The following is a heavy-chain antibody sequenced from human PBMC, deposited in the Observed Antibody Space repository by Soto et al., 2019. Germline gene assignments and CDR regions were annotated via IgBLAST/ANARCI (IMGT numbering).Heavy chain of an antibody. Sequence: PGESLKISCKGSGYSFTSYWISWVRQMPGKGLEWMGRIDPSDSYTNYSPSFQGHVTISADKSISTAYLQWSSLKASDTAMYYCAREIVVVPAAIPSLYYYYGMDVWGQGTTVTVS. CDR2: IDPSDSYT. V-gene: IGHV5-10-1*01. D-gene: IGHD2-2*02. J-gene: IGHJ6*02. CDR1: GYSFTSYW. CDR3: AREIVVVPAAIPSLYYYYGMDV.